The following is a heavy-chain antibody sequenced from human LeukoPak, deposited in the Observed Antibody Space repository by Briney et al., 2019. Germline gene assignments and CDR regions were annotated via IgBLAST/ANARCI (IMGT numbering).Heavy chain of an antibody. D-gene: IGHD3-10*01. J-gene: IGHJ4*02. CDR3: ATAPHTMVRGVTIFDY. CDR2: FDPEDGET. CDR1: VYTHTELS. Sequence: ASVKVSCKVSVYTHTELSMHWVRQAPGKGLEWMGGFDPEDGETIYAQKFQGRVTMTEDTSTDTAYMELSSLRSEDTAVYYCATAPHTMVRGVTIFDYWGQGTLVTVSS. V-gene: IGHV1-24*01.